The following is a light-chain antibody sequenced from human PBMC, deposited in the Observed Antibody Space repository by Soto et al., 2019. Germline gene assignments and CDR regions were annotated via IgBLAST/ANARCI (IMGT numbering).Light chain of an antibody. Sequence: QSVLTQSPSASGTPGQRVTISCSGSSSNIGSNTVNWYQQLPGTAPKLLIYSNNQRPSGVPDRFSGSKSGTSASLAISGLQSEDEADYYCAAWDDSHYVFGTGTKLTVL. CDR3: AAWDDSHYV. V-gene: IGLV1-44*01. CDR1: SSNIGSNT. CDR2: SNN. J-gene: IGLJ1*01.